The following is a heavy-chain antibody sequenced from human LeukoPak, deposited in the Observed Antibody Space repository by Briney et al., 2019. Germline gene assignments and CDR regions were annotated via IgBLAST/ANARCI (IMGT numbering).Heavy chain of an antibody. Sequence: GASVKVSCKASGYTFTGYYMHWVRQAPGQGLEWMGWINPNSGGTNYAQKFQGRVTMTRDTSISTAYMELSRLRSDDTAVYYCARAGGNHYYHSNTDWFDPWGQGTLVTVSS. D-gene: IGHD3-22*01. CDR3: ARAGGNHYYHSNTDWFDP. J-gene: IGHJ5*02. CDR2: INPNSGGT. CDR1: GYTFTGYY. V-gene: IGHV1-2*02.